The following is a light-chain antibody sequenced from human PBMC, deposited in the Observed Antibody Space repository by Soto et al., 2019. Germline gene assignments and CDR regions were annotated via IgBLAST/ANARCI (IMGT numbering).Light chain of an antibody. CDR2: HTS. Sequence: EVVLTQSPGTLSLSPGERATLSCRASQSVSGISSAWYQQKPGQPPRLLIYHTSTRATGIPDRFSGSGSGTDFALTISRLEPEDFAVYYCQLYGTSPGFAFGPGTKVHVK. CDR1: QSVSGIS. J-gene: IGKJ3*01. V-gene: IGKV3-20*01. CDR3: QLYGTSPGFA.